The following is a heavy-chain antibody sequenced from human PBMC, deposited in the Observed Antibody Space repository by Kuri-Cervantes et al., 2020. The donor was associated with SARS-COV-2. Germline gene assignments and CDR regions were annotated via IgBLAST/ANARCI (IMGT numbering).Heavy chain of an antibody. V-gene: IGHV1-69*06. CDR1: GYTFSTYG. D-gene: IGHD3-10*01. CDR3: ARDKGFFGGPPVRGFDY. J-gene: IGHJ4*02. CDR2: IIPLFGTT. Sequence: SVKVSCKASGYTFSTYGISWVRQAPGQGLEWMGRIIPLFGTTIYAEKFRGRVTLTADRSINTAYMELSSVRSEDTAVYYCARDKGFFGGPPVRGFDYWGKGTLVTVSS.